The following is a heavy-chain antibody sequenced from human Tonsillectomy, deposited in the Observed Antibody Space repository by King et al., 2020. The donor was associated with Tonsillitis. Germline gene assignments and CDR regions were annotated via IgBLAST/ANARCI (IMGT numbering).Heavy chain of an antibody. CDR3: AKDPPTYCSSTSCYANPFDY. J-gene: IGHJ4*02. V-gene: IGHV3-30*18. D-gene: IGHD2-2*01. CDR1: GFTFSRYG. Sequence: VQLVESGGGVVQPGRSLRLSCAASGFTFSRYGMHWVRQAPGKGLEWVAVISYDGSNKYYADSVKGRFTISRDNSNNTLYLQMNSLRAEDTAVYYCAKDPPTYCSSTSCYANPFDYWGQGTLVTVSS. CDR2: ISYDGSNK.